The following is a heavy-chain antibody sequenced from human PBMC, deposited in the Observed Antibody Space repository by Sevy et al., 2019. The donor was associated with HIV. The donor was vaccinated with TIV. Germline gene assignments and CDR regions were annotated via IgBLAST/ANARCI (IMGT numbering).Heavy chain of an antibody. J-gene: IGHJ6*03. CDR1: GFTFNNYA. CDR2: ISGSGGST. Sequence: WGSLRLSCAASGFTFNNYAMSWVRQAPGKGLEWVSTISGSGGSTYYADSVKGRFTISRDNSKNTLYLQMNSLRAEDTAVYYCAKNGLALHRYYYFYMDVWGKGTTVTVSS. CDR3: AKNGLALHRYYYFYMDV. V-gene: IGHV3-23*01. D-gene: IGHD1-7*01.